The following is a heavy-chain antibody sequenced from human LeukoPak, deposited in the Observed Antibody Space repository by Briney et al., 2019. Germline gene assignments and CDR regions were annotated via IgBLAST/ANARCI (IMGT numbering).Heavy chain of an antibody. CDR1: GYTFSIYG. V-gene: IGHV1-18*01. Sequence: PGASVKVSCKASGYTFSIYGISWVRQAPGQGLEWMGWISGYNGNTKLAQKLQGRVTMTTDTSTSTAYMELRSLRSDDTAVYYCARDGRHRYYYDRSGFYGSWFDPWGQGTLVTVSS. CDR3: ARDGRHRYYYDRSGFYGSWFDP. CDR2: ISGYNGNT. D-gene: IGHD3-22*01. J-gene: IGHJ5*02.